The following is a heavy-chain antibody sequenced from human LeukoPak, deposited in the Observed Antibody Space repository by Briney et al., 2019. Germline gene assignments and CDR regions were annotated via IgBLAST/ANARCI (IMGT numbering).Heavy chain of an antibody. J-gene: IGHJ1*01. CDR3: AKEGGSNLLAQ. Sequence: GGSLRLSCAASGFTFSNYAMTWVRQAPGKGLEWVSTISDGGGYTYYADSVKGRFTISRYNSKNTLHLQMNSLSAEDTAVYYCAKEGGSNLLAQWRQGPLATVSS. V-gene: IGHV3-23*01. CDR1: GFTFSNYA. CDR2: ISDGGGYT. D-gene: IGHD2-2*01.